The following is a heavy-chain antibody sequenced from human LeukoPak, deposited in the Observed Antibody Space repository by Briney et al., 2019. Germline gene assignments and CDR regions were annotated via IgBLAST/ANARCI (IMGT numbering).Heavy chain of an antibody. J-gene: IGHJ3*02. V-gene: IGHV4-4*07. CDR2: IYTSGRT. Sequence: SETLSLTCTVTGGSISSYYWSWIRHPAGKGLEWIGRIYTSGRTNYNPSLKSRVTMSVDTSKNQFSLKVSSVTVADTAVYYCARGSKSAFDIWGQGTMVTVSS. CDR1: GGSISSYY. CDR3: ARGSKSAFDI. D-gene: IGHD1-26*01.